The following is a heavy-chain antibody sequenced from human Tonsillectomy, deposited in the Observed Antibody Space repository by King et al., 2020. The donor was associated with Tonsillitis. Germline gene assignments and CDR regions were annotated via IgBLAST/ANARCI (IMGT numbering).Heavy chain of an antibody. CDR3: ATEGVAASGTIDC. V-gene: IGHV1-69*01. J-gene: IGHJ4*02. D-gene: IGHD2-15*01. CDR2: IIPVINIP. Sequence: QLVQSGAEVKKPGSSVKVSCKPSGRTFGTFAFTWVRQSPGQGLEWMGGIIPVINIPDYAQRVQGRVTITADEATRIAYMDLRSLEAEDTAVYYCATEGVAASGTIDCWGQGTLVIVSS. CDR1: GRTFGTFA.